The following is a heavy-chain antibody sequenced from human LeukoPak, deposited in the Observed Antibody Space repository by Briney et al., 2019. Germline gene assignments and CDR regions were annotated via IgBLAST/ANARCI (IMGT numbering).Heavy chain of an antibody. CDR3: ARVRPGYYCDY. CDR1: GFTFSIYS. J-gene: IGHJ4*02. CDR2: ISKYSDDI. Sequence: GGSLRLSCVASGFTFSIYSMKWVRQAPGGGLEWVSYISKYSDDIYNADSVRGRFTISRDNAKNSLYLQMNSLRAEDTAVYYCARVRPGYYCDYWGQGILVTVSS. V-gene: IGHV3-21*05.